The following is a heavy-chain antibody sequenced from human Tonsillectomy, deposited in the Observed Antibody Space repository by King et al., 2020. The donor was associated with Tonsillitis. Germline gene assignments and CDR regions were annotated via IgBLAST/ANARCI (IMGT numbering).Heavy chain of an antibody. CDR2: INSDGSST. CDR1: GFTFSDHW. V-gene: IGHV3-74*01. Sequence: DVQLVESGGDLVQPGGSLRLSCAASGFTFSDHWMHWVRQAPGKGLVWVSRINSDGSSTSYADSVKGRFTISGDNAKNTLYLQMNSLRAEDTAVYYCARLGSGELDKTIWGQGTLVTVSS. D-gene: IGHD2-21*01. CDR3: ARLGSGELDKTI. J-gene: IGHJ4*02.